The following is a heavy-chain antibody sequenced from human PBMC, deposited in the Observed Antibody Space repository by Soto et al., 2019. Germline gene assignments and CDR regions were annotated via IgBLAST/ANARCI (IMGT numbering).Heavy chain of an antibody. V-gene: IGHV3-48*01. J-gene: IGHJ3*02. CDR1: GFTFSSYS. CDR3: ASGTSEDTFDI. Sequence: EVQLVESGGGLVQPGGSLRLSCAASGFTFSSYSMNWVRQAPGKGLEWVSYISSSSGTIYYGDSVKGRFTISRGNPKNSLYLQMNSLRAEDTAVYYCASGTSEDTFDIWGQGTMVTVSS. D-gene: IGHD6-13*01. CDR2: ISSSSGTI.